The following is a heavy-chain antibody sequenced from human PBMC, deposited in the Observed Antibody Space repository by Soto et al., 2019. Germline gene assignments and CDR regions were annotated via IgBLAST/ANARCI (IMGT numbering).Heavy chain of an antibody. CDR2: TYYRSRWYN. D-gene: IGHD1-7*01. J-gene: IGHJ6*03. CDR1: GDSVSSNSAA. V-gene: IGHV6-1*01. CDR3: AGTTSHQWYYMDV. Sequence: QVQLQESGPGLVKPSQTLSLTCAISGDSVSSNSAAWTWIRLSPSRGLEWLARTYYRSRWYNDYVLSVRSRITVNPDTSKNQFSLQLTSVTPEDTAVYYCAGTTSHQWYYMDVWGKGTTVTVSS.